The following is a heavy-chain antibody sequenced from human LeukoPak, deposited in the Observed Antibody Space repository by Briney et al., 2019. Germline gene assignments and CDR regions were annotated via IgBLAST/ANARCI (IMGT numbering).Heavy chain of an antibody. CDR3: ARAASYGPYYYYYYMDV. CDR1: GGSISSYY. CDR2: IYYSGST. V-gene: IGHV4-59*01. J-gene: IGHJ6*03. Sequence: PSETLSLTCTVSGGSISSYYWSWIRQPPGKGLEWIGYIYYSGSTNYNPSLKSRVTISVDTSKNQFSLKLSSVTAADTAVYYCARAASYGPYYYYYYMDVWGKGNTVTVSS. D-gene: IGHD5-18*01.